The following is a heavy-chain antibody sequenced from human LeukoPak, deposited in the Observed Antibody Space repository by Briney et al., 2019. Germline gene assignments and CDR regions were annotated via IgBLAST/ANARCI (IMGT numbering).Heavy chain of an antibody. Sequence: PGGSLRLSCAAPGFTFNNYAMSWVRQAPGKGLEWVSTINYSGGNTYYADSVKGRFTISRDNSKNTLYLQMSSLRAEGTALYYCAKKYSYGSGGYLLSFDYWGQGTLVTVSS. CDR1: GFTFNNYA. J-gene: IGHJ4*02. V-gene: IGHV3-23*01. CDR3: AKKYSYGSGGYLLSFDY. CDR2: INYSGGNT. D-gene: IGHD3-10*01.